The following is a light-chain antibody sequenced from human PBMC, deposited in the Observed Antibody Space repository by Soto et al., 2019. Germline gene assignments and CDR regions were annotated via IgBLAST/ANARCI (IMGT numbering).Light chain of an antibody. V-gene: IGKV3-15*01. CDR1: QTVSSN. CDR3: QQYSNWPRT. J-gene: IGKJ1*01. Sequence: EIVMTQSPVTLSVSPGERATLSCRASQTVSSNLAWYQQKPGQAPTLLIYGASTRATGIPARFSGSGSGADFTLTISSLQSEDFAVYYCQQYSNWPRTFGHGTKVEIK. CDR2: GAS.